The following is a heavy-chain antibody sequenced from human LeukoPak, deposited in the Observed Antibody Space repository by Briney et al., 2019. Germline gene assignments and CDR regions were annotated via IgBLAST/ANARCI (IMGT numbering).Heavy chain of an antibody. J-gene: IGHJ5*02. Sequence: SETLSLTCTVSGGSISSYYWSWIRQPPGKGLEWIGYIYYSGSTYYNPSLKSRVTISVDTSKNQFSLKLSSVTAADTAVYYCARRGGWFDPWGQGTLVTVSS. V-gene: IGHV4-59*04. CDR1: GGSISSYY. CDR2: IYYSGST. D-gene: IGHD3-16*01. CDR3: ARRGGWFDP.